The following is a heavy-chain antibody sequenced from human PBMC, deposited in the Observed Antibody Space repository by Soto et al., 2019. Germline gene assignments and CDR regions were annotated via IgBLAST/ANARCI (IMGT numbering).Heavy chain of an antibody. Sequence: ASVKVSCKASGYTFTSYYINWVRQATGQGLEWMGWMNPNSGNTGYAQKFQGRVTMTRNTSISTAYMELSSLRSEDTAVYYCARGGYCSGGSCYGDWYFDLWGRGTLVTVSS. CDR3: ARGGYCSGGSCYGDWYFDL. CDR1: GYTFTSYY. V-gene: IGHV1-8*01. D-gene: IGHD2-15*01. CDR2: MNPNSGNT. J-gene: IGHJ2*01.